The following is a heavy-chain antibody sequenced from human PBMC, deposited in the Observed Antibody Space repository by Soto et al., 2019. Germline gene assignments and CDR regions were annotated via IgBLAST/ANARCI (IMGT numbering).Heavy chain of an antibody. D-gene: IGHD3-10*01. CDR1: GGSISSGDYY. V-gene: IGHV4-30-4*01. CDR2: IYCSGST. CDR3: ASRKSSPYFDY. J-gene: IGHJ4*02. Sequence: PSETLSLTCTVSGGSISSGDYYWSWIRQPPGKGLEWIGYIYCSGSTYYNPSLKSRVTISVDTSKNQFSLKLSSVTAADTAVYYCASRKSSPYFDYWGQGTLVTVSS.